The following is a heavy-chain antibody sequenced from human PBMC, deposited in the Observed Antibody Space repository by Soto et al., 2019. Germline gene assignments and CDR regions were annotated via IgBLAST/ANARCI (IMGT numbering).Heavy chain of an antibody. CDR3: ARQAARNYIDS. CDR1: GFTFSDYS. D-gene: IGHD6-6*01. J-gene: IGHJ4*02. Sequence: GGSLRLSCVASGFTFSDYSMSWIRQAPGKGLEWLAFIDSRGRTLSYADSVRGRFTISRDNAENSVYLQMNSLRADDTAVYYCARQAARNYIDSWGQGDSVTVSS. CDR2: IDSRGRTL. V-gene: IGHV3-11*01.